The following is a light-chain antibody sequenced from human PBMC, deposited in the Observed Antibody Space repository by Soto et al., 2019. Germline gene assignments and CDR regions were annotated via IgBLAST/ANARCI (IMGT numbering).Light chain of an antibody. CDR2: GAS. CDR1: QSVSSN. V-gene: IGKV3-15*01. CDR3: QQYNNWPPGRT. J-gene: IGKJ1*01. Sequence: EIVMTQSPATLSVSPGERATLSCRASQSVSSNLAWYQQKPGQALRLLIYGASTRATGIPARFSGSGSGTEFTLTISSLQSEDFAVYYCQQYNNWPPGRTFGQGTKVEIK.